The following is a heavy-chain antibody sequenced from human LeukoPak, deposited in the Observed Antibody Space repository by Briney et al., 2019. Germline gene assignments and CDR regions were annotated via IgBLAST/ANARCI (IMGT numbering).Heavy chain of an antibody. J-gene: IGHJ3*02. CDR3: ARVWKVTDAFDI. CDR2: ISAYNGNT. V-gene: IGHV1-18*01. D-gene: IGHD3-3*01. CDR1: GYTFTSYG. Sequence: TSVKVSCKASGYTFTSYGISWVRQAPGQGLEWMGWISAYNGNTNYAQKLQGRVTMTTDTSTSTAYMELRSLRSDDTAVYYCARVWKVTDAFDIWGQGTMVTVSS.